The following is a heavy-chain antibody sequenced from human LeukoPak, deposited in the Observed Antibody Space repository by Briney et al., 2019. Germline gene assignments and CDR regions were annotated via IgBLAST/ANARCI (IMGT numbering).Heavy chain of an antibody. Sequence: SETLSLTCTVSSGSISSFYWSWIRQAAGKGLEWIGRIHATGSTNYNPSLKSRVTMSVDTSKNQFSLKLSSVTAADTAVYYCARIYCSGGSCYYFDYWGQGTLVTVSS. V-gene: IGHV4-4*07. CDR1: SGSISSFY. CDR2: IHATGST. J-gene: IGHJ4*02. D-gene: IGHD2-15*01. CDR3: ARIYCSGGSCYYFDY.